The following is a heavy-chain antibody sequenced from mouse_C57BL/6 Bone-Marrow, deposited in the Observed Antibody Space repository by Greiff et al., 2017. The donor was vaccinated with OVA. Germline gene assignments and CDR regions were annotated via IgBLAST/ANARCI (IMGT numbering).Heavy chain of an antibody. V-gene: IGHV10-1*01. CDR1: GFSFNTYA. CDR2: IRSKSNNYAT. Sequence: EVQLQESGGGLVQPKGSLKLSCAASGFSFNTYAMNWVRQAPGKGLEWVARIRSKSNNYATYYADSVKDRFTISRDDSESMLYLQMNNLKTEDTAMYYCVSQYYYGSSYLFAYWGQGTLVTVSA. CDR3: VSQYYYGSSYLFAY. J-gene: IGHJ3*01. D-gene: IGHD1-1*01.